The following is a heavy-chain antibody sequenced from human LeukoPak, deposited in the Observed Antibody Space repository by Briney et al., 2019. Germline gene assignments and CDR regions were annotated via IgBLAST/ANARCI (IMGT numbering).Heavy chain of an antibody. Sequence: PRRSLRPSRVASGLTGSNYAMTWGRQAPGKGLEWVSDISGSGGITYYADSVRGRLTISRDNSLNTLYLQMNSLRAEDMAVYYCAKAVAGYWYFDLWGRGTLLTVSS. CDR3: AKAVAGYWYFDL. V-gene: IGHV3-23*01. J-gene: IGHJ2*01. CDR2: ISGSGGIT. CDR1: GLTGSNYA. D-gene: IGHD6-19*01.